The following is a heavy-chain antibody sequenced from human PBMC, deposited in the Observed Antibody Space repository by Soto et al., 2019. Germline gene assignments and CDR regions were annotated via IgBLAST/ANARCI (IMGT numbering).Heavy chain of an antibody. V-gene: IGHV3-23*01. J-gene: IGHJ4*02. CDR3: AKDRPPAVLGTLDH. CDR1: GFTFSTYT. D-gene: IGHD1-26*01. Sequence: EVQLLESGGHLVQPGGSLRLSCAAAGFTFSTYTMNWVRQAPGKGLELVSGITQTETGTHYADSVKGRFTISRYNSKNMLFLQMNGVRADDTAVYYCAKDRPPAVLGTLDHWGKGTPVIVSS. CDR2: ITQTETGT.